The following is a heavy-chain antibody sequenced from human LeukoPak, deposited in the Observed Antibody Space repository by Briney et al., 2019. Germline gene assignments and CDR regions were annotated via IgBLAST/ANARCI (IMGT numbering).Heavy chain of an antibody. Sequence: SETLSLTCTVSGGSISSGSYYWSWIRQPAGKGLEWIGRIYTSGSTNYNPSLKSRVTISVDTSKNRFSLKLSSVTAADTAVYYCARDLRNGMDVWGQGTTVTVSS. J-gene: IGHJ6*02. CDR2: IYTSGST. CDR1: GGSISSGSYY. V-gene: IGHV4-61*02. CDR3: ARDLRNGMDV.